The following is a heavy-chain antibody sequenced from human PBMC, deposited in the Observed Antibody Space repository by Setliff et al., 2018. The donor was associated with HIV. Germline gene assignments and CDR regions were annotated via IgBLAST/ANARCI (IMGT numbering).Heavy chain of an antibody. D-gene: IGHD3-3*01. CDR2: ITGSSDTI. V-gene: IGHV3-48*03. Sequence: GGSLRLSCAASGFTFSSYEMDWFRQAPGKGLEWVSYITGSSDTIYYADSVNGRFTISRDNAKNSLYLQMNTLRDENTAVYYCAGDYLYYNLYNGSPVYGMDVWGQGTTVTVSS. J-gene: IGHJ6*02. CDR3: AGDYLYYNLYNGSPVYGMDV. CDR1: GFTFSSYE.